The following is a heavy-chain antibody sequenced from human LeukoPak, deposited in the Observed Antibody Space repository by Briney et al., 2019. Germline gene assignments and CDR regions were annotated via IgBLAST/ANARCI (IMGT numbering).Heavy chain of an antibody. CDR3: ARHLRGYCSSTSCYIGWFDP. CDR1: GYSISSGYY. D-gene: IGHD2-2*02. J-gene: IGHJ5*02. Sequence: PSETLSLTCAVSGYSISSGYYWGWIRQPPGKGLEWIGSIYHSGSTYYNPSLKSRVTISVDTSKNQFSLKLSSVTAADTAVYYCARHLRGYCSSTSCYIGWFDPWGQGTLVTVSS. CDR2: IYHSGST. V-gene: IGHV4-38-2*01.